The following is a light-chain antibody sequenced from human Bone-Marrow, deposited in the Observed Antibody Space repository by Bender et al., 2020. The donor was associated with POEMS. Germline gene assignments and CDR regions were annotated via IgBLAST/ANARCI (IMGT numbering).Light chain of an antibody. CDR3: YSFADTYNFYV. CDR1: DLGDKY. J-gene: IGLJ1*01. Sequence: SYEVTQPPSVSVSPGQTASITCSGDDLGDKYVAWYQQKPGQSPVLVIYQDTKRPSWIPERFSGSKSGNTASLTISGLQAEDEADYYCYSFADTYNFYVFGTGTKVTVL. CDR2: QDT. V-gene: IGLV3-1*01.